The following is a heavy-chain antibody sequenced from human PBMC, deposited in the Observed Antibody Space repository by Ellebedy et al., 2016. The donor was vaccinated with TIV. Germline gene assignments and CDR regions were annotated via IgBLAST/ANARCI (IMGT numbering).Heavy chain of an antibody. J-gene: IGHJ4*02. Sequence: SETLSLTCAVSGGSISGSNWWSWVRQPPGMGLEWIGEIYHSGKTNYNPSLKSRVSVSLDKSKNQFSLNLNSVTAADTAVYYCAKTGDEGYFDLWGQGTLVTVSS. CDR2: IYHSGKT. CDR3: AKTGDEGYFDL. V-gene: IGHV4-4*02. D-gene: IGHD7-27*01. CDR1: GGSISGSNW.